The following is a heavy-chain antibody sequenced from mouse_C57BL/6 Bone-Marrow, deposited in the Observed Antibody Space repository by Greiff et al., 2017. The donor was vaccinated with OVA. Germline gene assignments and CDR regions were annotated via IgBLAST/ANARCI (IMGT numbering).Heavy chain of an antibody. CDR1: GYTFTDYE. V-gene: IGHV1-15*01. CDR3: ARLDSDWTSDV. CDR2: IDPGTGGT. J-gene: IGHJ2*01. Sequence: QVQLQQSGAELVRPGASVTLSCKASGYTFTDYEMHWVKQTPVHGLEWIGDIDPGTGGTDYNQKFKGKATLTADKSSSTAYMQLSSLTSEDSAVYYCARLDSDWTSDVWGKGTTLTVSS. D-gene: IGHD6-1*01.